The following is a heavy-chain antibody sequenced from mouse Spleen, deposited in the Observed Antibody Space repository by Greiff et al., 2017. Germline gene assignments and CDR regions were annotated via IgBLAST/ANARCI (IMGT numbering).Heavy chain of an antibody. V-gene: IGHV5-17*01. CDR3: ARRYDYDGYAMDY. Sequence: EVKVVDPGGGLVKPGGSLKLSCAASGFTFSDYGMHWVLQAPVKGLEWVAYISRGSGTIYYEDTLQGRFTISRDNAKNTLFLQMTSLRSEDTSMYYCARRYDYDGYAMDYWGQGTSVTVSS. J-gene: IGHJ4*01. CDR2: ISRGSGTI. D-gene: IGHD2-4*01. CDR1: GFTFSDYG.